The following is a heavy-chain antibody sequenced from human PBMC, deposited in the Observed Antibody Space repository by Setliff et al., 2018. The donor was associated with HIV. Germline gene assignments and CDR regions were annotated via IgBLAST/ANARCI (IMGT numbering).Heavy chain of an antibody. CDR3: ARKYYDILTGIYYYMDV. CDR1: NGSISNYY. J-gene: IGHJ6*03. CDR2: IYATGST. Sequence: PSETLSLTCTVSNGSISNYYWTWIRQPAGKGLEWIGRIYATGSTNYNPSLKSRVTISVDTSKNQFSLKLSSVTAADTAVYYCARKYYDILTGIYYYMDVWGKGTTVTVSS. V-gene: IGHV4-4*07. D-gene: IGHD3-9*01.